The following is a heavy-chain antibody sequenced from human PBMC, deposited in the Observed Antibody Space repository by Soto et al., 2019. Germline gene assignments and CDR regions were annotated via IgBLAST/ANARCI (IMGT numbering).Heavy chain of an antibody. CDR3: ARGRGIFGEVTPFDY. J-gene: IGHJ4*02. CDR2: INDSGST. V-gene: IGHV4-34*04. D-gene: IGHD3-3*01. Sequence: QVQLQQWGAGLLKPSETLSLTCAVYGGSFSGYYWSWIRQPPGKGLEWIGEINDSGSTKDNTPLKSRATISVDTSKNQFSLKLSSVNAADTAVYSCARGRGIFGEVTPFDYWGQGTLVTVSS. CDR1: GGSFSGYY.